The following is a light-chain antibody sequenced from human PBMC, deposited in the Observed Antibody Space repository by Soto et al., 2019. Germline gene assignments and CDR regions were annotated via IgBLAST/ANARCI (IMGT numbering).Light chain of an antibody. Sequence: DIQMTQSPCTLSASVGDRVTITCRASQSISSWLAWYQHKPGKAPKLLIYKASSLEGGVPSRFSGSGSGTEFTLTISSLQPDDFATYYCQQYNTYSRTFGQGTKVDIK. V-gene: IGKV1-5*03. CDR3: QQYNTYSRT. J-gene: IGKJ1*01. CDR2: KAS. CDR1: QSISSW.